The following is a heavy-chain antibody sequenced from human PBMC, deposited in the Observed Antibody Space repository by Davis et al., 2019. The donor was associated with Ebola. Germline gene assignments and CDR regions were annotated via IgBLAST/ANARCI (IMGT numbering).Heavy chain of an antibody. V-gene: IGHV1-2*02. D-gene: IGHD6-13*01. CDR3: ARDPESIAAAGFDY. J-gene: IGHJ4*02. CDR1: GGTFSSYA. Sequence: ASVKVSCKASGGTFSSYAISWVRQAPGQGLEWMGWINPNSGGTNYAQKFQGRVTMTRDTSISTAYMELSRLRSDDTAVYYCARDPESIAAAGFDYWGQGTLVTVSS. CDR2: INPNSGGT.